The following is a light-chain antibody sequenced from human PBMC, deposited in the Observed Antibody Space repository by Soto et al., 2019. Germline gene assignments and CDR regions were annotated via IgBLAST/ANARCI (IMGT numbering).Light chain of an antibody. J-gene: IGLJ1*01. Sequence: QSVLTQPPSASGTPGQRVTISCSGSSSNIGSNYVYWYQQLPGTAPKLLIYSNNQRPSGVPDRFSGSKSGTSASLAISGLRSEDEAYYYCAAWDDSLSVHYVFGTGTKVTDL. CDR2: SNN. V-gene: IGLV1-47*02. CDR1: SSNIGSNY. CDR3: AAWDDSLSVHYV.